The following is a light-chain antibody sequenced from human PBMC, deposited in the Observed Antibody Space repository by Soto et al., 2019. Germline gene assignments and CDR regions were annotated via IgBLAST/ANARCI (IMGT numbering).Light chain of an antibody. CDR1: SSNIGAGYN. J-gene: IGLJ1*01. V-gene: IGLV1-40*01. Sequence: QSVLTQPPSVSGAPGQRVTISCTGSSSNIGAGYNVHWYQHLPGTAPKLLIYGNSNRLSGVPARFSGSKSGTSASLAITGLQTEDGADYYCHAYASSLGGYLVSGPGTK. CDR2: GNS. CDR3: HAYASSLGGYLV.